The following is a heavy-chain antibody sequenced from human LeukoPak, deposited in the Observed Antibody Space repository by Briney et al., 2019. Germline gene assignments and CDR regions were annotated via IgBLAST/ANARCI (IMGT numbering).Heavy chain of an antibody. Sequence: ASVKVSCKASGYTFTDYYMHWVRQAPGQGLEWMGWINPNSGATNYAQRFQGRVTMTRDTSISTVYMELSRLRSDDTAVYYCAREVLIAAAGTGWFDPWGQGTLVTVSS. J-gene: IGHJ5*02. CDR2: INPNSGAT. V-gene: IGHV1-2*02. D-gene: IGHD6-13*01. CDR3: AREVLIAAAGTGWFDP. CDR1: GYTFTDYY.